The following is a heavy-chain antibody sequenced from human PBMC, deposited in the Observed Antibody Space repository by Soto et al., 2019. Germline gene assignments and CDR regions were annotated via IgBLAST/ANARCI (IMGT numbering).Heavy chain of an antibody. CDR1: GFTFSSYA. Sequence: GGSLRLSCAASGFTFSSYAMHWVRQAPGKGLEWVAVISYDGSNKYYADSVKGRFTISRDNSKNTLYLQMNSLRAEDTAVYYCSGDRIRGATGDPYYYYYYGMDVWGQGTTVTVSS. CDR3: SGDRIRGATGDPYYYYYYGMDV. CDR2: ISYDGSNK. J-gene: IGHJ6*02. D-gene: IGHD6-13*01. V-gene: IGHV3-30-3*01.